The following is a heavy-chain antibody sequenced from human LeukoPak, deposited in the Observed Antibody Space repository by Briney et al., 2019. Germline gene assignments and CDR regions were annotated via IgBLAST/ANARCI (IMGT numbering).Heavy chain of an antibody. D-gene: IGHD6-13*01. CDR2: ISSSSSTI. CDR3: ARDLQQLGQHNFDY. Sequence: GGSLRLSCADSGFTFSSYSMNWVRQAPGKGLEWVSYISSSSSTIYYADSVKGRFTISRDNAKSSLYLQMNSLRAEDTAVYYCARDLQQLGQHNFDYWGQGTLVTVSS. V-gene: IGHV3-48*01. J-gene: IGHJ4*02. CDR1: GFTFSSYS.